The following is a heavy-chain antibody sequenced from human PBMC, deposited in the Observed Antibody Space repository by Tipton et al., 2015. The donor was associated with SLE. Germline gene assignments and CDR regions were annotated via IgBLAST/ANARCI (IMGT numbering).Heavy chain of an antibody. Sequence: LRLSCAVYGGSFSGYYWSWIRQPPGKGLEWIGEINHSGGTNYNPSLKSRVTISVDTSKNQFSLKLSSVTAADTAVYYCARGQGSGSFDYWGQGTLVTVSS. J-gene: IGHJ4*02. CDR1: GGSFSGYY. V-gene: IGHV4-34*09. CDR3: ARGQGSGSFDY. CDR2: INHSGGT.